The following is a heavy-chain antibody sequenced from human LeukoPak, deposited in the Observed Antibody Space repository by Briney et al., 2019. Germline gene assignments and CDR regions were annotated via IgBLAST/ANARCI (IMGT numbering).Heavy chain of an antibody. J-gene: IGHJ3*02. CDR2: ISYSGTT. CDR3: ARAAWRGTNSRDAFDI. D-gene: IGHD4/OR15-4a*01. V-gene: IGHV4-31*03. CDR1: GGSISSGGDY. Sequence: SETLSLTCTVSGGSISSGGDYWSWIRQHPGKGLEWIGYISYSGTTYYNPSLKSRITISLDTSKNQFPLELSSVTAADTAVYYCARAAWRGTNSRDAFDIWGLGTVVTVSS.